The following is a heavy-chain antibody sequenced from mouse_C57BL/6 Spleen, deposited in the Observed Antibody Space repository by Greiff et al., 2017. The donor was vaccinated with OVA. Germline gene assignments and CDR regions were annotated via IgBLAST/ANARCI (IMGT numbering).Heavy chain of an antibody. CDR1: GYTFTSYW. D-gene: IGHD2-12*01. V-gene: IGHV1-50*01. J-gene: IGHJ4*01. CDR3: ARRDSSHAMDC. CDR2: IDPSDSYT. Sequence: QVQLQQPGAELVKPGASVKLSCKASGYTFTSYWMQWVKQTPGQGLEWIGEIDPSDSYTNYNQKFKGKATLTVDTSSSTAYMQLSSLTSEDSAVYYCARRDSSHAMDCWGQGTSVTVSS.